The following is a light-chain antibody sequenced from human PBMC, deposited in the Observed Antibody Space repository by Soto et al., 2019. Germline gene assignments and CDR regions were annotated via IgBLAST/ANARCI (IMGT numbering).Light chain of an antibody. CDR2: DAS. V-gene: IGKV1-5*01. J-gene: IGKJ2*01. CDR1: QNINRW. CDR3: QQYNSF. Sequence: DMQMTQSPSTLSASVGDRVTITCRASQNINRWLAWYQQRPGKAPKLLMYDASTLESGVPSRFSGSGSGTEFTLTISSLEPDDSANYYCQQYNSFFGQGTKLEIK.